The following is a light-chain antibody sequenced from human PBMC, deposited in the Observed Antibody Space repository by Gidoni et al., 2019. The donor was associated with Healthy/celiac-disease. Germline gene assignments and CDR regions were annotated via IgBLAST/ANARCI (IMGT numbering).Light chain of an antibody. Sequence: EIVLTQSPATLSLSPGERATLPCRASQGVSSYLAWYQQKPGQAPRLLIYDASNRATGIPARFSGSGPGTDFTLTISSLEPEDFAVYYCQQRSNWQLTFGGGTKVEIK. J-gene: IGKJ4*01. V-gene: IGKV3D-11*01. CDR1: QGVSSY. CDR3: QQRSNWQLT. CDR2: DAS.